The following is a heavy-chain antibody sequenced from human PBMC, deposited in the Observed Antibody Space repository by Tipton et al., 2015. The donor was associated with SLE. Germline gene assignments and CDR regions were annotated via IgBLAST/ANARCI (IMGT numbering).Heavy chain of an antibody. J-gene: IGHJ4*01. Sequence: SGPEVKKAGESLKMSCEGXXXTFTXYWIGWVRQMPXXXLEWMGIIHPSDSXTRYSPPFQGQVIISADKSIRTVYLQWNSLKASDTAMXXCARHRSGYYFPSFDYWXXXTLXTVSX. D-gene: IGHD3-10*02. CDR1: XXTFTXYW. V-gene: IGHV5-51*01. CDR2: IHPSDSXT. CDR3: ARHRSGYYFPSFDY.